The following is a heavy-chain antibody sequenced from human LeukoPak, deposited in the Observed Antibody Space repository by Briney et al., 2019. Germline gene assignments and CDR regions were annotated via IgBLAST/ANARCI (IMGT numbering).Heavy chain of an antibody. V-gene: IGHV1-2*02. Sequence: ASVKVSCKASGYTFTGYYMHWVRQAPGQGLEWMGWINPNSGGTNYAQKFQGRVTMTRDTPTSTVYMELSSLRSEDTAVYYCARAFLGAPFTMIVVVRNFDYWGQGTLVTVSS. D-gene: IGHD3-22*01. J-gene: IGHJ4*02. CDR3: ARAFLGAPFTMIVVVRNFDY. CDR1: GYTFTGYY. CDR2: INPNSGGT.